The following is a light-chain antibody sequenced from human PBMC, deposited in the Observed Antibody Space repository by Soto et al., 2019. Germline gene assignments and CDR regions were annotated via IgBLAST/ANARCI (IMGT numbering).Light chain of an antibody. CDR3: QQYGSSRIT. CDR1: QSVSNIY. CDR2: SAS. Sequence: DIVLTQSPGTLPLSPGERATLSCRASQSVSNIYVAWYQQKVGQAPRLLIYSASSRATGIPDRFSGSGSGTDFTLTISRLEPEDFAVYYCQQYGSSRITFGQGTRVEIK. J-gene: IGKJ5*01. V-gene: IGKV3-20*01.